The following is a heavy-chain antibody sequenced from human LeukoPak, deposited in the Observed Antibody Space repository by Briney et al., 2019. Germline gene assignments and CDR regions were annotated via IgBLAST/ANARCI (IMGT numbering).Heavy chain of an antibody. J-gene: IGHJ3*02. D-gene: IGHD3-16*02. CDR1: GFTFSSYE. CDR2: ISSSGSTI. V-gene: IGHV3-48*03. CDR3: ARDPMRTTWDYVWGSYRADAFDI. Sequence: PGGSLRLSCAASGFTFSSYEMNWVRQAPGKGLEWVSYISSSGSTIYYADSVKGRFTISRDNAKNSLYLQMNSLRAEDTAVYYCARDPMRTTWDYVWGSYRADAFDIWGQGTMVTVSS.